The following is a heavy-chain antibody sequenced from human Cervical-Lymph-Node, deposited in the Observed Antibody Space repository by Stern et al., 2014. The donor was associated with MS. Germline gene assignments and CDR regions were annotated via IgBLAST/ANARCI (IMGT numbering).Heavy chain of an antibody. V-gene: IGHV3-33*01. J-gene: IGHJ4*02. Sequence: VQLLESGGGVAQPGRSLRLSCAASGFSFSRYAMHWVRQAPGKGLEWVGLIWYDGSNPYYADSVTGRFTSSRDNLKNTLYLQMNSLRAEDTAVYYCASAYSSSHYYFDYWGQGTLVTVSS. CDR2: IWYDGSNP. CDR1: GFSFSRYA. D-gene: IGHD6-13*01. CDR3: ASAYSSSHYYFDY.